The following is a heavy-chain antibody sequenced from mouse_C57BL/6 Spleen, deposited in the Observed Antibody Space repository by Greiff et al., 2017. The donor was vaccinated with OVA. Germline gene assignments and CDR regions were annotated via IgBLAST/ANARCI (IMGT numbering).Heavy chain of an antibody. CDR2: ISYDGSN. Sequence: EVKLQESGPGLVKPSQSLSLTCSVTGYSITSGYYWNWIRQFPGNKLEWMGYISYDGSNNYNPSLKNRISITRDTSTNQFFLKLDSVTTEDTATYYCAREGWDYDLPYWYFDVWGTGTTVTVSS. V-gene: IGHV3-6*01. J-gene: IGHJ1*03. CDR1: GYSITSGYY. D-gene: IGHD2-4*01. CDR3: AREGWDYDLPYWYFDV.